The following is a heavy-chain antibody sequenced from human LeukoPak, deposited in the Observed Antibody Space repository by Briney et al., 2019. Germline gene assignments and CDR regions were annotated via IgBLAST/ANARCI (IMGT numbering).Heavy chain of an antibody. CDR3: ARGHRYYGSGSYLGRFDY. CDR1: GGSFSGYY. V-gene: IGHV4-34*01. J-gene: IGHJ4*02. Sequence: SETLSLTCAVYGGSFSGYYWSWIRQPPGKGLEWFGEINHSGSTNYNPSLKSRVTISVDTSKNQFSLKLSSVTAADTAVYYCARGHRYYGSGSYLGRFDYWGQGTLVTVSS. CDR2: INHSGST. D-gene: IGHD3-10*01.